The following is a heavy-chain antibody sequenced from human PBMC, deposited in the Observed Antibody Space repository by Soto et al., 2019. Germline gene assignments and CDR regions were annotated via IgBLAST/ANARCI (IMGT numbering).Heavy chain of an antibody. CDR2: IYPGDSDT. V-gene: IGHV5-51*01. D-gene: IGHD4-4*01. CDR3: AKSRDGYSFYIYYGMDV. J-gene: IGHJ6*02. Sequence: PGESLTISCKGAGYSCTSYWVGWVRQMPGDGLEWRGIIYPGDSDTRDSPHVQGQVTSSADKSISNAYLQWSSLTGDDTAVYYCAKSRDGYSFYIYYGMDVWGQGTTVTVSS. CDR1: GYSCTSYW.